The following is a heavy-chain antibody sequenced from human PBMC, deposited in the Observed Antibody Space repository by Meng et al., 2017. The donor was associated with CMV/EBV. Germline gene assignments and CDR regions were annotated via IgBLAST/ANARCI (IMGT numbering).Heavy chain of an antibody. CDR1: GGTFSSYT. J-gene: IGHJ4*02. V-gene: IGHV1-69*02. CDR2: IIPILGIA. Sequence: SVKVSCKASGGTFSSYTISWVRQAPGQGLEWMGRIIPILGIASYAQKFQGRVTMTRDTSTSTVYMELSSLRSEDTAVYYCARAGITMDIWGQGTLVTVSS. D-gene: IGHD3-10*01. CDR3: ARAGITMDI.